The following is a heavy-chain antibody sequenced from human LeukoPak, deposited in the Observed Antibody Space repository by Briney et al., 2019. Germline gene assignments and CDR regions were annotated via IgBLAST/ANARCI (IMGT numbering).Heavy chain of an antibody. Sequence: GGSLRLSCAASGFTFSSYGMHWVRQAPGKGLEWVAVISYDGSNKYYADSVKGRFTISRDNSKNTLYLQMNSLRAEDTAVYYCAKVQRYFDSLPFDYWGQGTLVTVSS. CDR1: GFTFSSYG. CDR3: AKVQRYFDSLPFDY. D-gene: IGHD3-9*01. V-gene: IGHV3-30*18. CDR2: ISYDGSNK. J-gene: IGHJ4*02.